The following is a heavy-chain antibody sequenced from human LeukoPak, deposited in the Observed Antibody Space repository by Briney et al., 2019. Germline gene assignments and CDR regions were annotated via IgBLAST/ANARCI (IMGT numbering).Heavy chain of an antibody. J-gene: IGHJ5*02. CDR1: GYTFTSYG. V-gene: IGHV1-18*01. D-gene: IGHD2-15*01. Sequence: ASVKVSCKASGYTFTSYGISWVRQAPGQGLEWMGWISAYNGNTNYAQKLQGRVTMTTDTSTSTAYMELRSLRSDDTAVYYCAREESRSDCSGGSCDGWFDPWGQGTLVTVSS. CDR2: ISAYNGNT. CDR3: AREESRSDCSGGSCDGWFDP.